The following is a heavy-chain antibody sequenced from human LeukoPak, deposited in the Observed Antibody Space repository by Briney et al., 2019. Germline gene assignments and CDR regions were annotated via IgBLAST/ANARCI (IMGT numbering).Heavy chain of an antibody. V-gene: IGHV4-38-2*01. Sequence: ASETLSLTCAVSGYSISSGYYWGWIRQPPGKGLEWIASIYHSGSTYYNPSLKSRVTTSVDTSKNQFSLKLTSVTAAYTAVYYCARRGNSWPYYFDDWGQGTLVTVSS. CDR3: ARRGNSWPYYFDD. CDR2: IYHSGST. D-gene: IGHD6-13*01. J-gene: IGHJ4*02. CDR1: GYSISSGYY.